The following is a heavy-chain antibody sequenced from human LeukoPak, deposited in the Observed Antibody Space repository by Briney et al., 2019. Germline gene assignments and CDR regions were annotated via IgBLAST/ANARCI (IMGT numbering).Heavy chain of an antibody. J-gene: IGHJ3*02. D-gene: IGHD4-23*01. V-gene: IGHV4-30-2*01. CDR3: ARGYGDNSGAFDI. CDR2: IYHSGRT. CDR1: GGSISSGGHY. Sequence: SETLSLTCTVSGGSISSGGHYWSWIRQHPGKGLEWIGYIYHSGRTYYNPSLKSRVTISLDRSKNQFSLKLSSVTAADTAVYFCARGYGDNSGAFDIWGQGTLVTVSS.